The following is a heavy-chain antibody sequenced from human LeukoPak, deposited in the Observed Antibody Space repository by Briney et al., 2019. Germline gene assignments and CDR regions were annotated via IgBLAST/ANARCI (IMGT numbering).Heavy chain of an antibody. Sequence: VASVKVSCKASGYTFTSYGINWVRQATGQGLEWMGWMNTNSGNTGYAQKFQGRVTMTRNTSISTAYMELSSLRSEDTAVYYCARGGRRWLERNYYMDVWGKGTTVTISS. CDR3: ARGGRRWLERNYYMDV. V-gene: IGHV1-8*01. CDR2: MNTNSGNT. D-gene: IGHD5-24*01. CDR1: GYTFTSYG. J-gene: IGHJ6*03.